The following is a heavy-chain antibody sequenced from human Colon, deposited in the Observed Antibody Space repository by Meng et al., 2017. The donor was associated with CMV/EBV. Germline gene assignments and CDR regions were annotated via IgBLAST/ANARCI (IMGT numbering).Heavy chain of an antibody. J-gene: IGHJ4*02. CDR1: GFDFKFYA. CDR2: ISGNGINK. Sequence: GGSLRLSCAASGFDFKFYAMTWVRQAPGKGLEWVSLISGNGINKYYADSVKGRFTISRDNAKDSVDLLMTSLRAEDTAVYYCTRTFRYYFDFWGQGTLVTVSS. D-gene: IGHD2/OR15-2a*01. CDR3: TRTFRYYFDF. V-gene: IGHV3-23*01.